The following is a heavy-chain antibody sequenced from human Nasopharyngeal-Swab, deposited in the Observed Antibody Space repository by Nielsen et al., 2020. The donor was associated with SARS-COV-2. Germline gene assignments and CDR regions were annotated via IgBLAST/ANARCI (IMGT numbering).Heavy chain of an antibody. J-gene: IGHJ3*02. CDR2: IKSKTDGRTT. CDR1: GFTFINAW. CDR3: TTRAIASTAIWRNAFDI. Sequence: GGSLRLSCAASGFTFINAWMNWVRQAPGKGLEWVGRIKSKTDGRTTDYGAPVKGRFTISRDDSKNTLYLQMNSLKTEDTAVYYCTTRAIASTAIWRNAFDIWGQGTMVTVSS. D-gene: IGHD2-21*02. V-gene: IGHV3-15*07.